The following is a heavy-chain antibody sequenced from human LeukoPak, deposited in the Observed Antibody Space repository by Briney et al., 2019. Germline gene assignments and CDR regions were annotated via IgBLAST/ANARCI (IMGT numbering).Heavy chain of an antibody. D-gene: IGHD2-21*01. V-gene: IGHV3-74*01. CDR3: ERDREGGSTYCSY. CDR2: IDVDGSST. CDR1: GFTFSSYC. Sequence: GGSLRLSCAASGFTFSSYCMQWVRQAPGKGLVWVAGIDVDGSSTNYADSVKGRFTISRDNSKDTLYLQMNSLRAEDTAVYYCERDREGGSTYCSYWGQGTLVTVSS. J-gene: IGHJ4*02.